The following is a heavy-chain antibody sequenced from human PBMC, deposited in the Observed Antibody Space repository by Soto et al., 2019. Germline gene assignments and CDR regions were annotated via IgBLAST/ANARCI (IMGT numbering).Heavy chain of an antibody. J-gene: IGHJ4*02. Sequence: EVQLVESGGGLVQPGGSLRVSCAASGFSFTSYWMSWVRQAPEKGLEWVANIKEDGSAKYYLDSVKGRFTISRDNAKNSLYLQMSSLRAEDTAVYYCAREDFYRFDYWGQGNLVTVSS. V-gene: IGHV3-7*01. CDR3: AREDFYRFDY. CDR2: IKEDGSAK. CDR1: GFSFTSYW.